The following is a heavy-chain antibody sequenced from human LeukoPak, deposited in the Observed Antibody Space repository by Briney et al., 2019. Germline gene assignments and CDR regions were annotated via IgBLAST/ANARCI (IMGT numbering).Heavy chain of an antibody. CDR3: AKDNGRYYYYYMDV. Sequence: PGGSLRLSCAASGFTFDDYAMHWVRQAPGKGLEWVSGISWNSGSIGYADSVKGRFTISRDNAKNSLYLQMNSPRAEDMALYYCAKDNGRYYYYYMDVWGKGTTVTVSS. V-gene: IGHV3-9*03. J-gene: IGHJ6*03. CDR2: ISWNSGSI. CDR1: GFTFDDYA.